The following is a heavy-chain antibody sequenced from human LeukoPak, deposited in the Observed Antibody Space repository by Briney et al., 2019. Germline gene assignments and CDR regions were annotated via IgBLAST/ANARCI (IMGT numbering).Heavy chain of an antibody. CDR2: ISGSGGST. CDR3: AKSEGMSTVNIFGY. J-gene: IGHJ4*02. V-gene: IGHV3-23*01. CDR1: GFTFSSYA. Sequence: GGSLRLSCAASGFTFSSYAMSWVRQAPGKGLEWISAISGSGGSTYYADSVKGRFTISRDNSKNTLYLQMSSLRAEDTAVYYCAKSEGMSTVNIFGYWGQGTLVTVSS. D-gene: IGHD4-17*01.